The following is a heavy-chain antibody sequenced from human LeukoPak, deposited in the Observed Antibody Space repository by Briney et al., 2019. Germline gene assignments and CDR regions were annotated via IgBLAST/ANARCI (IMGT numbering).Heavy chain of an antibody. V-gene: IGHV4-59*01. CDR2: IYYSGST. CDR1: GVSISSYY. J-gene: IGHJ4*02. D-gene: IGHD2-21*01. Sequence: SETLSLTCTVSGVSISSYYWSWIRQPPGKGLEWIGYIYYSGSTNYNPSLKSRVTISVDTSKNQFSLKLSSVTAADTAVYYCARGSKVVVWGQGTLVTVSS. CDR3: ARGSKVVV.